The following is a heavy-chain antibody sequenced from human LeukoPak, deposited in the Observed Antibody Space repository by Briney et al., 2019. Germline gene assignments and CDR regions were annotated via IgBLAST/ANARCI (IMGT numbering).Heavy chain of an antibody. D-gene: IGHD1/OR15-1a*01. CDR3: ARVEQNGRTGPGQGEDY. V-gene: IGHV1-46*01. CDR1: GYTFTSYY. Sequence: ASVKVPCKASGYTFTSYYMHWVRQAPGQGLEWMGIINPSGGSTSYAQKFQGRVTMTRDTSTSTVYMELSSLRSEDTAVYYCARVEQNGRTGPGQGEDYWGQGTLVTVSS. CDR2: INPSGGST. J-gene: IGHJ4*02.